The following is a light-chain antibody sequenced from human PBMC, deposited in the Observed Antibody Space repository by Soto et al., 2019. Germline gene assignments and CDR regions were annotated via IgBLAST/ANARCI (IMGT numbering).Light chain of an antibody. V-gene: IGKV3-20*01. Sequence: EIVLTQSPGTLSLSPGERATLSCRASQSVSSSYLAWYQQKTGQAPRLLIYGASSRATGIPDMFSGSGSGTAFTLTTSRLEPEDFAVYYCQQYGSSPPITFGQGTRLEIK. CDR3: QQYGSSPPIT. CDR2: GAS. CDR1: QSVSSSY. J-gene: IGKJ5*01.